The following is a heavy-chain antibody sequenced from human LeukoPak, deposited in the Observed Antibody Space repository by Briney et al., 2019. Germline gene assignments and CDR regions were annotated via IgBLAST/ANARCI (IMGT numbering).Heavy chain of an antibody. J-gene: IGHJ6*03. CDR2: SIPIFGTA. V-gene: IGHV1-69*06. D-gene: IGHD3-10*01. Sequence: ASVKVSCKASGGTFSSYAISWVRQAPGQGLEWMGGSIPIFGTANYAQKFQGRVTITADKSTSPAYMELSSLKSEDTAVHYCARSPTMVRGASQRRHYYYYYMDVWGKGTTVTVSS. CDR3: ARSPTMVRGASQRRHYYYYYMDV. CDR1: GGTFSSYA.